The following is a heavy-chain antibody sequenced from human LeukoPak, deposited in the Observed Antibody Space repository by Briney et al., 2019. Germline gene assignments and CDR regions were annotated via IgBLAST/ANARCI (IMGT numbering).Heavy chain of an antibody. CDR2: IYTSGST. V-gene: IGHV4-61*02. J-gene: IGHJ4*02. Sequence: PSETLSLTCTVSGGSISSGSYYWSWIRQPAGKGLEWIGRIYTSGSTNYNPSLKSRVTISVDTSKNQFSLKLSSVTAADTAVYYCARGAASVLAAAGNDYWGQGTLVTVSS. CDR3: ARGAASVLAAAGNDY. CDR1: GGSISSGSYY. D-gene: IGHD6-13*01.